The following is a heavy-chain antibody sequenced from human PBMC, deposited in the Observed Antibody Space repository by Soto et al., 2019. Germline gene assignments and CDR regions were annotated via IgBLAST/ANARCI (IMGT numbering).Heavy chain of an antibody. CDR1: GFTFSNVW. CDR2: IKSETDGGTI. J-gene: IGHJ4*02. Sequence: EVQLVESGGGLGKPGGSLRLSCAGSGFTFSNVWMNWVRQAPGKGLEWVGRIKSETDGGTIDYAAPVKGRFTISRDDSNNTLYLQMNSLKTEDTATYYCTPLALKYNSDWYPLSDWGQGTRVTVSS. CDR3: TPLALKYNSDWYPLSD. D-gene: IGHD6-19*01. V-gene: IGHV3-15*07.